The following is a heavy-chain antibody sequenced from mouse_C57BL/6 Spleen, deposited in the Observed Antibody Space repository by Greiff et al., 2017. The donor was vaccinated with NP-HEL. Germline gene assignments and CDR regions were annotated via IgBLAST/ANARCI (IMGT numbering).Heavy chain of an antibody. CDR2: IWGVGST. CDR1: GFSLTSYG. V-gene: IGHV2-6*01. J-gene: IGHJ3*01. D-gene: IGHD2-2*01. Sequence: VQLVESGPGLVAPSQSLSITCTVSGFSLTSYGVDWVRQSPGKGLEWLGVIWGVGSTNYNSALKSRLSISKDNSKSQVFLKMNSLQTDDTAMYYCASYGYDGPWFAYWGQGTLVTVSA. CDR3: ASYGYDGPWFAY.